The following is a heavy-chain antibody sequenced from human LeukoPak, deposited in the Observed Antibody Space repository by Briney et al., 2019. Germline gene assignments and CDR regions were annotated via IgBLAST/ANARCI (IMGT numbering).Heavy chain of an antibody. CDR1: GYTFTGYY. CDR2: INPNGGGT. CDR3: ARDRTGTTWSDP. J-gene: IGHJ5*02. V-gene: IGHV1-2*02. D-gene: IGHD1-1*01. Sequence: ASVKVSCKASGYTFTGYYMHWVRQAPGQGLEWMGWINPNGGGTNYAQKFQGRVTMTRDTSISTAYMELSRLRSDDTAVYYCARDRTGTTWSDPWGKGTLVTVSS.